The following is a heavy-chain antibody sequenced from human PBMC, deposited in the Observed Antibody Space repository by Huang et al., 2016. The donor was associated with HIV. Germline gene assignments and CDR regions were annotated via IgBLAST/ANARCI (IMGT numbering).Heavy chain of an antibody. Sequence: QLQLQESGPGLVKPSETLSLTCSVSGGSISSSSTYWGWIRQPPGKGLGGIGRIYYSGTAYYNPSLKTRVSISVDTSKNQFSLKLSSITATDTAVYFCARRFEDDFWSGHKWGWFDPWGQGTQVTVSS. CDR2: IYYSGTA. V-gene: IGHV4-39*01. CDR3: ARRFEDDFWSGHKWGWFDP. J-gene: IGHJ5*02. D-gene: IGHD3-3*01. CDR1: GGSISSSSTY.